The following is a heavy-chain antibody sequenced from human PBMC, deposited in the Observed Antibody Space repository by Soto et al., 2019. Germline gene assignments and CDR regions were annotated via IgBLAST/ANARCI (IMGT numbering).Heavy chain of an antibody. CDR3: AGGAARTDSWYYFEH. V-gene: IGHV3-23*01. Sequence: GGSLRLSCAASGFTFSSYAMSWVRQAPGKGLEWVSAMSNSGDLKYYADSVKGRFTISRDNSENMLYLQMSSLRAEDAAVYYCAGGAARTDSWYYFEHWGQGTLVTVSS. CDR1: GFTFSSYA. J-gene: IGHJ4*02. CDR2: MSNSGDLK. D-gene: IGHD6-13*01.